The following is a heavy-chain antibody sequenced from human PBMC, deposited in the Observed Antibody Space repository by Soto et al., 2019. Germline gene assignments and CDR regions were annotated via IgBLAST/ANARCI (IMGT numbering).Heavy chain of an antibody. Sequence: PVGSLRLSCTASGFTFSTYGMHWVRQAPGKGLEWVAVSSSDGNQKYYADSVKGRFTISRDNSKNTLSLQMNSLRREDTAVYYCAKVGAVYNSLFDYWGQGTLVTVSS. CDR1: GFTFSTYG. CDR3: AKVGAVYNSLFDY. V-gene: IGHV3-30*18. D-gene: IGHD1-26*01. J-gene: IGHJ4*02. CDR2: SSSDGNQK.